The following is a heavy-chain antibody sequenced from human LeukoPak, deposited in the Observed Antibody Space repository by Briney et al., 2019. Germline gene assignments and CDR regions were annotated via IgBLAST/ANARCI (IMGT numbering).Heavy chain of an antibody. D-gene: IGHD3-22*01. CDR2: MIPIFCTA. V-gene: IGHV1-69*01. Sequence: ASVKVSCKASVGTFSSYAISWVRQAPGQGLEWMGVMIPIFCTANYAQKFQGRVAITADESTSTAYMELSSLRSEDTAVYYCARVRAYYDSRGPFDYWGEGTLVTVSS. J-gene: IGHJ4*02. CDR3: ARVRAYYDSRGPFDY. CDR1: VGTFSSYA.